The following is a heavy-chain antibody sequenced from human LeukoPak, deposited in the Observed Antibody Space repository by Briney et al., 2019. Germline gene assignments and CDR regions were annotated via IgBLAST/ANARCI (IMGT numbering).Heavy chain of an antibody. V-gene: IGHV4-31*03. CDR2: IYYSGST. J-gene: IGHJ3*02. CDR1: GGSISSGGYY. CDR3: ARVNPELRGAFDI. Sequence: TSQTLSLTCTVSGGSISSGGYYWRWLRQHPGKGLEWIGYIYYSGSTYYNPSLKSRVTISVDTSKNQFSLKLSSVTAADTAVYYCARVNPELRGAFDIWGQGTMVTVSS. D-gene: IGHD1-26*01.